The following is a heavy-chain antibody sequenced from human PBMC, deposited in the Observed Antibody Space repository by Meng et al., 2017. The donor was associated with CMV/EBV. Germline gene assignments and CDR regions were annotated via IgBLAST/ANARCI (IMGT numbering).Heavy chain of an antibody. CDR3: AREDIVVVPAPFDY. V-gene: IGHV3-30*04. CDR2: ITYDGSNK. CDR1: GFTFSSYA. J-gene: IGHJ4*02. D-gene: IGHD2-2*01. Sequence: GESLKISCAASGFTFSSYAMHWVRQAPGKGLEWVAVITYDGSNKYYADSVKRRFTISRDNSKNTLYLQMNSLRAEDTAVYYCAREDIVVVPAPFDYWGQGTLVTVSS.